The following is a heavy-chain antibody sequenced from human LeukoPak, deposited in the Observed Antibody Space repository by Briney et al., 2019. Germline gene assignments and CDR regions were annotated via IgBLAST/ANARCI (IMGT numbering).Heavy chain of an antibody. V-gene: IGHV3-21*01. Sequence: GGSLRLSCVASGFTFTSYTMNWVRQAPGKRLEWVSSISSSSGYIYYADSMKGRFTISRDNAKNSLYLQMNSLRAEDTAVYYCARAPCGGDCYGKRLDYWGQGTLVTVSS. CDR2: ISSSSGYI. D-gene: IGHD2-21*02. CDR1: GFTFTSYT. CDR3: ARAPCGGDCYGKRLDY. J-gene: IGHJ4*02.